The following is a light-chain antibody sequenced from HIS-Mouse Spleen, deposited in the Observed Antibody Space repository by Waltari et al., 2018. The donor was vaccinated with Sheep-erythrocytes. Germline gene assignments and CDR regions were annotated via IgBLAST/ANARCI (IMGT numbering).Light chain of an antibody. CDR2: EGS. CDR3: CSYAGSSTPWV. V-gene: IGLV2-23*01. J-gene: IGLJ3*02. Sequence: QSAMTQPRSVSGSPGQPVTISCTGPTSDVGGYNYVSWYQQHPGKATKLMIYEGSKRPSGVSNRFSGSKSGNTASLTISGLQAEDEADYYCCSYAGSSTPWVFGGGTKLTVL. CDR1: TSDVGGYNY.